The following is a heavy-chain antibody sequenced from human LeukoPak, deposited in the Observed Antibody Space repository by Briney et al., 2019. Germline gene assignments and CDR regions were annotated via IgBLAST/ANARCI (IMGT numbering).Heavy chain of an antibody. CDR2: IWFDGSRT. Sequence: GGSLRLSCAASGFTFTTYGMHWLRQTPGKGLEWVAIIWFDGSRTYYADSVKGRFTISRDNSRDTLFLQMNSLRFEDSGIYFCARDRVTNVVTAGLKPGYIDYWGQGTLVTVSS. J-gene: IGHJ4*03. D-gene: IGHD2-21*02. V-gene: IGHV3-33*01. CDR1: GFTFTTYG. CDR3: ARDRVTNVVTAGLKPGYIDY.